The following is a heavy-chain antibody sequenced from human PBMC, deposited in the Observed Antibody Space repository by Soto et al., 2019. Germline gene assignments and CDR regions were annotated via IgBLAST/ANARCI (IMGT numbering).Heavy chain of an antibody. J-gene: IGHJ5*02. CDR2: IIPILGIA. V-gene: IGHV1-69*04. CDR3: ARERGCSGGSCYSGFDP. Sequence: GASVKVSCKASGGTFSSYTISWVRQAPGQGLEWMGRIIPILGIANYAQKFQGRVTITADKSTSTAYMELSSLRSEDTAVYYCARERGCSGGSCYSGFDPWGQGTLVTVSS. D-gene: IGHD2-15*01. CDR1: GGTFSSYT.